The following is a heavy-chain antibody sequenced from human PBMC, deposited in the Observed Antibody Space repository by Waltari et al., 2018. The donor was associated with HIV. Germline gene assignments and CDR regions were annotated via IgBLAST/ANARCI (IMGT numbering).Heavy chain of an antibody. J-gene: IGHJ4*02. CDR1: FNSCG. Sequence: FNSCGMDSVCGAPGKGLEWVATISYDTTNIYYADSVKGRFNISRDNSKNTVYLQMSSLRGEDTALYYCAKDREQGFYNHKHIERPFDSWGQGTLVTVSS. CDR2: ISYDTTNI. V-gene: IGHV3-30*18. CDR3: AKDREQGFYNHKHIERPFDS. D-gene: IGHD1-1*01.